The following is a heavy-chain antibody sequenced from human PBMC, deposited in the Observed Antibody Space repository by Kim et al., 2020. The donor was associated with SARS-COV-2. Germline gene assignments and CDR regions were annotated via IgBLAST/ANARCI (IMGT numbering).Heavy chain of an antibody. CDR3: ARDVDTAMAFGY. D-gene: IGHD5-18*01. J-gene: IGHJ4*02. V-gene: IGHV3-53*04. Sequence: YYAASVKHRHTISRHNSKNTLYLQMNSLRAEDTAVYYCARDVDTAMAFGYGGQGTLVTVSS.